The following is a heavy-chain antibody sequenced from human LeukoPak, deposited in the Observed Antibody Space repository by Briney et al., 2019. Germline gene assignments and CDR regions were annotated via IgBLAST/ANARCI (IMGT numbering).Heavy chain of an antibody. D-gene: IGHD3-22*01. V-gene: IGHV4-30-4*01. CDR1: GGSISSGDYY. Sequence: SQTLSLTCTVSGGSISSGDYYWSWIRQPPGKGLEWIAYMYYSGSTYYNPSLKSRVTMSADTSKNQLSLKLSSVTAADTVVYYCARPYYYDSRIDPWGQGILVTVSS. J-gene: IGHJ5*02. CDR3: ARPYYYDSRIDP. CDR2: MYYSGST.